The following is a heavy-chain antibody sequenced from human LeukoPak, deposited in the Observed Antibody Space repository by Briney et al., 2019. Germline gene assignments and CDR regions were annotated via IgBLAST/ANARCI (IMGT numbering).Heavy chain of an antibody. CDR3: ARHPHYDFWSGPNYYFDY. V-gene: IGHV4-59*05. D-gene: IGHD3-3*01. CDR2: IYYSGST. CDR1: GGSITGHY. Sequence: SETLSLTCSVSGGSITGHYWSWIRQPPGKGLEWIGSIYYSGSTYSNPSLKSRVTISVDTSKNQFSLKLSSVTAADTAVYYCARHPHYDFWSGPNYYFDYWGQGTLVTVSS. J-gene: IGHJ4*02.